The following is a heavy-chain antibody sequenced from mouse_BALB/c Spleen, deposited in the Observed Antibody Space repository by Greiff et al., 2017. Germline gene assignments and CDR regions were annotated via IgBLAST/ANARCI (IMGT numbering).Heavy chain of an antibody. J-gene: IGHJ2*01. Sequence: EVMLVESGGGLVKPGGSLKLSCAASGFTFSSYAMSWVRQSPEKRLEWVAEISSGGSYTYYPDTVTGRFTISRDNAKNTLYLEMSSLRSEDTAMYYCATGGYYFDYWGQGTTLTVSA. CDR3: ATGGYYFDY. CDR1: GFTFSSYA. V-gene: IGHV5-9-4*01. CDR2: ISSGGSYT.